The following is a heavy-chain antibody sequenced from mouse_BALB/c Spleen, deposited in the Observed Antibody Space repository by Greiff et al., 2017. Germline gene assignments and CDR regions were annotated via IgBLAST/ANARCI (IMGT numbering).Heavy chain of an antibody. CDR1: GFTFTDYY. V-gene: IGHV7-3*02. Sequence: EVKLVESGGGLVQPGGSLRLSCATSGFTFTDYYMSWVRQPPGKALEWLGFIRNKANGYTTEYSASVKGRFTISRDNSQSILYLQMNTLRAEDSATYYCARDRGGYFYAMDYWGQGTSVTVSS. CDR3: ARDRGGYFYAMDY. CDR2: IRNKANGYTT. D-gene: IGHD2-3*01. J-gene: IGHJ4*01.